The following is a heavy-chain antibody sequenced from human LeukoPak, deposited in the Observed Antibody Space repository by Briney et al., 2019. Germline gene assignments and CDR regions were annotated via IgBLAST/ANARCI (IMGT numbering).Heavy chain of an antibody. CDR3: ARRRDFIDY. CDR2: ISYDGSNK. D-gene: IGHD3/OR15-3a*01. CDR1: GFTFSSYA. J-gene: IGHJ4*02. V-gene: IGHV3-30*09. Sequence: GRSLRLSCAASGFTFSSYAMHWVRQAPGKGLEWVAVISYDGSNKYYADSVKGRFAISRDNAKNSLYLQMNSLRAEDTAVYYCARRRDFIDYWGQGTLVTVSS.